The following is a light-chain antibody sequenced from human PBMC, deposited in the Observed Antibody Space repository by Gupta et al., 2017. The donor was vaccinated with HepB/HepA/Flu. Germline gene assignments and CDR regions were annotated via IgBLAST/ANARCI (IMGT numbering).Light chain of an antibody. V-gene: IGKV4-1*01. CDR2: WAS. CDR1: QSLLYSSNNKNY. J-gene: IGKJ2*01. Sequence: DILMTQSPDYLAVSLGERATINCKSNQSLLYSSNNKNYLAWYKHKAGQPPKLLIYWASTRQSGVPDRFSGSGSGTDFTLTISSLQAEDVAVYYCQQYYRTPPYTFGQGTKLEIK. CDR3: QQYYRTPPYT.